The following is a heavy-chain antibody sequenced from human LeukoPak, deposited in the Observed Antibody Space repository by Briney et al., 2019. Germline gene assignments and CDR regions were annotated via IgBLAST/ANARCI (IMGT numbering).Heavy chain of an antibody. Sequence: TSETLSLTCTVSGDSISSGDYYWSWIRQPPGKGLEWIGYIYFGGTTYYNPSLKSRVIISVDTSKNQFSLKLSSVTAVDTAVYYCARGVSEHRAFYDWFDPWGQGTLVTVSS. V-gene: IGHV4-30-4*08. D-gene: IGHD2/OR15-2a*01. J-gene: IGHJ5*02. CDR2: IYFGGTT. CDR3: ARGVSEHRAFYDWFDP. CDR1: GDSISSGDYY.